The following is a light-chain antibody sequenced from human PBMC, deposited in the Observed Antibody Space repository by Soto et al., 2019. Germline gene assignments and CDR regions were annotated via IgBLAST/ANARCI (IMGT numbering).Light chain of an antibody. V-gene: IGKV3-15*01. CDR2: DAS. CDR3: QQYNKWPLT. Sequence: EIVMTQSPATLSVSPGERATLSCRASESVSSKLVWYQQKPGQAPRLLIHDASTRATGIPARFSGSGSGTEFTLTISSLQSEDFAVYYCQQYNKWPLTFGGGTKVDIK. J-gene: IGKJ4*01. CDR1: ESVSSK.